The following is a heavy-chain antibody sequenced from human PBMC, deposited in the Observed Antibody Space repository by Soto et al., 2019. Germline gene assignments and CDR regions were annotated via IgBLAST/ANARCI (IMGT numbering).Heavy chain of an antibody. CDR3: AKDVIAVTGVYYYYGMDV. CDR1: GFTFSGFG. CDR2: ISYDGNKK. J-gene: IGHJ6*02. D-gene: IGHD6-19*01. V-gene: IGHV3-30*18. Sequence: QVQLVESGGGVVQPGRSLRLSCAASGFTFSGFGMHWVRQAPGKGLEWVAFISYDGNKKYYADSVKGRFTISRDNSNNTLDLQMNSLRAEDTAVYYCAKDVIAVTGVYYYYGMDVWGQGTTVTVSS.